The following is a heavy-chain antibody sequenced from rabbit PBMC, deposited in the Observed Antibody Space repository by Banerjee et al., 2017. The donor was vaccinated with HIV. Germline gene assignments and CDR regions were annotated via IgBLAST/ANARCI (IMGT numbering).Heavy chain of an antibody. CDR1: GFSFSSSYW. Sequence: QSLEESGGDLVKPGASLTLTCTASGFSFSSSYWMNWVRQAPGKGLEYIGCIYTGSSAITFYASWVNGRFTISKTSSTTVTLQMTSLTAADTATYFCGRMDAGYGWAWNLWGQGTLVTVS. D-gene: IGHD6-1*01. CDR2: IYTGSSAIT. V-gene: IGHV1S40*01. J-gene: IGHJ4*01. CDR3: GRMDAGYGWAWNL.